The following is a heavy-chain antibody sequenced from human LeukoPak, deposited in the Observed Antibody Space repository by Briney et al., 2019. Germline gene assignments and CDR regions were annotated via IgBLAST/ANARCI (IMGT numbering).Heavy chain of an antibody. Sequence: ASVKVSCKASGGTFSSYAISWVRQAPGQGLEWMGWISAYNGNTNYAQKLQGRVTMTTDTSTSTAYMELRSLRSDDTAVYYCARDGHVYDILTDGDNWFDSWGQGTLVTVSS. D-gene: IGHD3-9*01. CDR1: GGTFSSYA. V-gene: IGHV1-18*01. CDR3: ARDGHVYDILTDGDNWFDS. J-gene: IGHJ5*01. CDR2: ISAYNGNT.